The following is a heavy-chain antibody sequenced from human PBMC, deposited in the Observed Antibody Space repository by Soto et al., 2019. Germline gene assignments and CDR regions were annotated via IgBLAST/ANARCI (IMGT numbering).Heavy chain of an antibody. D-gene: IGHD3-9*01. CDR3: ARDGGYDILTDYSDY. V-gene: IGHV4-59*01. CDR2: IYYSGST. J-gene: IGHJ4*02. Sequence: PSETLSLTCTVSGGSISSYYWSWIRQPPGKGLEWIGYIYYSGSTNYNPSLKSRVTISVDTSKNQFSLKLSSVTAADTAVYYCARDGGYDILTDYSDYWSQGTLVTVSS. CDR1: GGSISSYY.